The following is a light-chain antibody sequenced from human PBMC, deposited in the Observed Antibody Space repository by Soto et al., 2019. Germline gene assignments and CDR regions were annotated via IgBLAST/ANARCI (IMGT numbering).Light chain of an antibody. CDR1: QDISNY. CDR2: DAS. V-gene: IGKV1-33*01. J-gene: IGKJ5*01. Sequence: DSQMTQSPSSLSSSVVYRVTITCQASQDISNYLNWYQQKPGKAPKVLIYDASNLGTGVPSRFSGSGSGTDFTFSISSLQPEDVATYYCQQYDGLPTFGQGTRLEIK. CDR3: QQYDGLPT.